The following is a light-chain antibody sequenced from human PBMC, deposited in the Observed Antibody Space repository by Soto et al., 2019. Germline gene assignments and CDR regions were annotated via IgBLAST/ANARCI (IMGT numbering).Light chain of an antibody. CDR1: QTITTW. V-gene: IGKV1-5*03. J-gene: IGKJ1*01. CDR2: KAS. CDR3: QQYNTYKWT. Sequence: DIQMTQSPSTLSASVGDRVTITCRANQTITTWVAWYQQKPGKAPKVLIYKASTLESGVPPRFSGSGSGTEFTLTISSLQPDDFATYYCQQYNTYKWTFGQGTKVEIK.